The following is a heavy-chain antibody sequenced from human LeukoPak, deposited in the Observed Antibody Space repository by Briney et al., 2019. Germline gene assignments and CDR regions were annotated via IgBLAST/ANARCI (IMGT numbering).Heavy chain of an antibody. Sequence: GGSLRLSCAASGFTFGNYAMSWVRQAPGRRLEWVSAITSSDGGTHYADSVKGRFTISRDNSKNTLYLQMNSLRAEDTAVYYCAKDGEPGGWFDPWGQGTLVTVSS. CDR1: GFTFGNYA. V-gene: IGHV3-23*01. J-gene: IGHJ5*02. CDR3: AKDGEPGGWFDP. CDR2: ITSSDGGT. D-gene: IGHD1-14*01.